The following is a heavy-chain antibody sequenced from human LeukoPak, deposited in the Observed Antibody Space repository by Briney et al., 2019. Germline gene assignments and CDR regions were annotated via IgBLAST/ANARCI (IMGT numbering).Heavy chain of an antibody. D-gene: IGHD6-6*01. J-gene: IGHJ3*02. CDR1: GFTFSSYA. Sequence: GGSLRLSCAASGFTFSSYAMSWVRQAPGKGLDWVSAFSGSGGSTYYADSVKGRFTLSRDNSQNTQYLQKNSLRAEDTAVYYCAKDESGAARPDAFDIWGQGTMVTVSS. V-gene: IGHV3-23*01. CDR2: FSGSGGST. CDR3: AKDESGAARPDAFDI.